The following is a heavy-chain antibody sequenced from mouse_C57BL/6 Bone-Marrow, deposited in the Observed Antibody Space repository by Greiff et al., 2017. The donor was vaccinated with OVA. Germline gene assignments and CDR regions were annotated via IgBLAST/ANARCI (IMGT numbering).Heavy chain of an antibody. CDR2: IDPNSGGT. V-gene: IGHV1-72*01. Sequence: QVHVKQPGAELVKPGASVKLSCKASGYTFTSYWMHWVKQRPGRGLEWIGRIDPNSGGTKYNEKFKSKATLTVDKPSSTAYMQLSSLTSEDSAVYYCARSRGPPYYFDYWGQGTTLTVSS. CDR1: GYTFTSYW. J-gene: IGHJ2*01. CDR3: ARSRGPPYYFDY.